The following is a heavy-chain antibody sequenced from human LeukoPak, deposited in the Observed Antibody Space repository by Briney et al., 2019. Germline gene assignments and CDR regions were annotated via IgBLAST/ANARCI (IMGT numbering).Heavy chain of an antibody. D-gene: IGHD4-17*01. Sequence: GGSLRLSCAASGFTFSSFSMNWVGQAPGKGLEWVSYITDRSGSTYYADSVKGRFIISRDNAKDSLYLQMNNLRAEDTAVYYCARVIGSYGDSAYWGQGTLVTVSS. J-gene: IGHJ4*02. V-gene: IGHV3-48*04. CDR3: ARVIGSYGDSAY. CDR1: GFTFSSFS. CDR2: ITDRSGST.